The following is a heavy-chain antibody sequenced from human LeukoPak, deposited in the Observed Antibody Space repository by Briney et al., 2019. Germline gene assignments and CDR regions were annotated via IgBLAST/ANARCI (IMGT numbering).Heavy chain of an antibody. Sequence: EESLKISCKASGYSFTNSWIGWVRQMPGKGLEWMGIIYPGDSDTTYGPSFQGQVTISADKSISTAYLQWSSLKASDTAMYYCARLLRHCGGGSCYFSWFDPWGQGTLVTVSS. CDR2: IYPGDSDT. D-gene: IGHD2-15*01. J-gene: IGHJ5*02. CDR3: ARLLRHCGGGSCYFSWFDP. CDR1: GYSFTNSW. V-gene: IGHV5-51*01.